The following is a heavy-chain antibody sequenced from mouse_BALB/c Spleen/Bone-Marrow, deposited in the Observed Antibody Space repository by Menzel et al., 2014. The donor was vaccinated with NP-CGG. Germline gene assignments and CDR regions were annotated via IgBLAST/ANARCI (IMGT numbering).Heavy chain of an antibody. CDR2: IWSGGST. CDR1: GFSLTSYG. Sequence: VKVVESGPGLVQPSQSLSITCTVSGFSLTSYGVHWVRQPPGKGLEWLGVIWSGGSTDYNAAFISRLSISKDNSKSQVSFKMNSLQADDTAIYYCARNRYFDYWGQGTTLTVSS. V-gene: IGHV2-4*02. J-gene: IGHJ2*01. CDR3: ARNRYFDY.